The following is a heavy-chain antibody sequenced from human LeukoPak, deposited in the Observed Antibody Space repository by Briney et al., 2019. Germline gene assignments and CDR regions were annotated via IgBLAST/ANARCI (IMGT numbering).Heavy chain of an antibody. V-gene: IGHV1-46*01. J-gene: IGHJ4*02. Sequence: ASVKVSCKASGYTFTSYYMHWVRQAPGQGLEWMGIINPIGGSTSYAQKFQGRVTMTRDMSTSTVYLELSSLRSEDTAVYYCARLEYSSSSGDYWGQGTLVTVSS. CDR2: INPIGGST. D-gene: IGHD6-6*01. CDR1: GYTFTSYY. CDR3: ARLEYSSSSGDY.